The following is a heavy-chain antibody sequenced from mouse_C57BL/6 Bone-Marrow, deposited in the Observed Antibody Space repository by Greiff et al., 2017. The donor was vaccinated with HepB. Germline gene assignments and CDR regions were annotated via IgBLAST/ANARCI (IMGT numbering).Heavy chain of an antibody. Sequence: EVQLQESGPELVKPGASVKMSCEASGYTFTDYNMHWVKQSHGKSLEWIGYINPNNGGTSYNQKFKGKATLTVNKSSSTAYMELRSLTSEDSAVYYCARSNSNPAWFAYWGQGTLVTVSA. CDR3: ARSNSNPAWFAY. D-gene: IGHD2-5*01. CDR2: INPNNGGT. J-gene: IGHJ3*01. CDR1: GYTFTDYN. V-gene: IGHV1-22*01.